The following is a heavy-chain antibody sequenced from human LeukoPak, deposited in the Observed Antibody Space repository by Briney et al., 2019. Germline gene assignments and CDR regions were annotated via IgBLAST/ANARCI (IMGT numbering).Heavy chain of an antibody. Sequence: PGGSLRLSCAASGFTFSSYSMNWVRQAPGKGLEWVSYISSSSSTIYYADSVKGRFTISRDNAKNSLYLQMNSLRAEDTAVYYCARDHGREGDAFDIWGQGTMVTVSS. CDR2: ISSSSSTI. V-gene: IGHV3-48*04. CDR1: GFTFSSYS. D-gene: IGHD1-14*01. J-gene: IGHJ3*02. CDR3: ARDHGREGDAFDI.